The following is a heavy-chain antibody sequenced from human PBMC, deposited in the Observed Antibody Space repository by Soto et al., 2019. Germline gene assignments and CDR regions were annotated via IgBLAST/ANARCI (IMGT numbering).Heavy chain of an antibody. CDR2: INPSGGST. CDR3: AREGIAAQGGFDP. Sequence: QVQLVQSGAEVKKPGASVKVSCKASGYTFTSYYMHWVRQAPGQGLEWMGIINPSGGSTSYAQKYQGRVTMTRDTSTSTVYMELSSLRSEDTAVYYCAREGIAAQGGFDPWGQGTLVTVSS. D-gene: IGHD6-13*01. CDR1: GYTFTSYY. J-gene: IGHJ5*02. V-gene: IGHV1-46*01.